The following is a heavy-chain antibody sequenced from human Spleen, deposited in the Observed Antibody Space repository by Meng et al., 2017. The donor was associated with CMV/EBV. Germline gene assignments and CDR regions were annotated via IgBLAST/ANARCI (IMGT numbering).Heavy chain of an antibody. D-gene: IGHD6-6*01. CDR3: ARRSGHSSY. J-gene: IGHJ4*02. CDR1: GGSVSGYF. V-gene: IGHV4-34*01. CDR2: IDPRGTT. Sequence: LSLACAVYGGSVSGYFWSWVRQPPGKGLEWIGGIDPRGTTNYNPSLQSRVTMSADTSKNQMSLRLTFVTAADTAVYYCARRSGHSSYWGQGTLVTVSS.